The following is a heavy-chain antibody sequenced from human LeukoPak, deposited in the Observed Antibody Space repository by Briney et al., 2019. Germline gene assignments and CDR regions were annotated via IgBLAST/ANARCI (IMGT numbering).Heavy chain of an antibody. D-gene: IGHD1-1*01. J-gene: IGHJ6*03. Sequence: QTGGSLRLSCVASGFSLSSYAMSWVRQTAERGLEWVCSVSVTGAPYNGDSAKGRFTTSRDNSKNTMYLQMNSLRAEDTAVYYCVKDPLASTTGKYNMDVWGKGTTVIVSS. CDR3: VKDPLASTTGKYNMDV. CDR2: VSVTGAP. CDR1: GFSLSSYA. V-gene: IGHV3-23*01.